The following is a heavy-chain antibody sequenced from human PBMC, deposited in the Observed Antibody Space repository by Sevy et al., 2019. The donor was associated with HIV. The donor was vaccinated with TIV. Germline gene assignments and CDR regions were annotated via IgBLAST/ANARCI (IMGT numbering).Heavy chain of an antibody. V-gene: IGHV3-48*02. Sequence: GGSLRLSCAASRLTFSSSSVNWVRQAPGKGLEWVSYISSSSTTIYYADSVKGRFTISRDNAKNSLYLQMNILRDDATTVYYCARAFIGADYNYGMDVWGQGTQVTISS. CDR3: ARAFIGADYNYGMDV. CDR2: ISSSSTTI. CDR1: RLTFSSSS. D-gene: IGHD1-26*01. J-gene: IGHJ6*02.